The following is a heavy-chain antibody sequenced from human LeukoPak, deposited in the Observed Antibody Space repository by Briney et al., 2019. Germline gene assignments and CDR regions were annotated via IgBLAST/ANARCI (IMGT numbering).Heavy chain of an antibody. CDR2: MFYSGAT. D-gene: IGHD6-19*01. CDR1: GGSITSSFHY. CDR3: AREIAVPGSYYFDY. J-gene: IGHJ4*02. V-gene: IGHV4-39*07. Sequence: SETLSLTCTVSGGSITSSFHYWGWIRQPPGKGLEWIGSMFYSGATYYNPSLKRRVTISVDTSKNQVSLRLTSVTAADTAVYYCAREIAVPGSYYFDYWGQGTLVTVSS.